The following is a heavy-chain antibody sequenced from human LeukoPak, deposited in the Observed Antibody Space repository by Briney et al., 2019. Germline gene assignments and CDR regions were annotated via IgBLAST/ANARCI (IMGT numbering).Heavy chain of an antibody. D-gene: IGHD3-22*01. Sequence: GGSLRLSCAAAGFTVSSNYMSWVREAPGKGLEWVSVIYSDGRTFYSDSVKGRFTISRDSSENTLYLQMNSLRAEDTAVYYCARDDAMIVAVWGQGTLVTVSS. V-gene: IGHV3-53*01. J-gene: IGHJ4*02. CDR1: GFTVSSNY. CDR3: ARDDAMIVAV. CDR2: IYSDGRT.